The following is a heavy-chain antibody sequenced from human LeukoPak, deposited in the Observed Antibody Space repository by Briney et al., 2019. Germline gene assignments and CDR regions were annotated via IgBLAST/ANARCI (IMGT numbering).Heavy chain of an antibody. V-gene: IGHV4-59*01. CDR1: GGSISSYY. Sequence: SETLSLTCTVSGGSISSYYWSWIRQPPGKGLEWIGYIYYSGSTNYNPSLKSRVTISVDTSKNQFSLKLNSVTAADTAVYYCARDPYGMDVWGQGTTVTVSS. CDR3: ARDPYGMDV. J-gene: IGHJ6*02. CDR2: IYYSGST.